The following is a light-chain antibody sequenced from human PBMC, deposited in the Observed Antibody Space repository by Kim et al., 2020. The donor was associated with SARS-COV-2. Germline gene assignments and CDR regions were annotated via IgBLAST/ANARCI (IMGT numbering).Light chain of an antibody. V-gene: IGLV3-21*04. CDR3: QVWDSSSDDYV. CDR1: NIGSKN. Sequence: APGKKARITWGGKNIGSKNVHWYQQRPGQAPVLVIYYDSDRPSGIPERFSGSNSGNTATLAISRVEAGDEADYFCQVWDSSSDDYVFGTGTKVTVL. J-gene: IGLJ1*01. CDR2: YDS.